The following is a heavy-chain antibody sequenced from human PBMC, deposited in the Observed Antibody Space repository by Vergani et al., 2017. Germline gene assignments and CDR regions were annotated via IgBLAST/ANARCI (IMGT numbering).Heavy chain of an antibody. J-gene: IGHJ4*02. D-gene: IGHD7-27*01. CDR2: SDWDDDK. V-gene: IGHV2-70*04. CDR3: ARSSNWGSTGFDY. Sequence: QVTLKESGPALVKPTQTLTLTCTFSGFSLSTSGMRVSWIRQPPGKALEWLARSDWDDDKFYSTSLKTRLTISKDTSKNQVVLTMTNMDPVDTATYYCARSSNWGSTGFDYWGQGTLVTVSS. CDR1: GFSLSTSGMR.